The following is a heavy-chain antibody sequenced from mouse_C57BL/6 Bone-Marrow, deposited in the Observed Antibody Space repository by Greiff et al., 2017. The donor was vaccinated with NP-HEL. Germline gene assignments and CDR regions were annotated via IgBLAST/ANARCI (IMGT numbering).Heavy chain of an antibody. Sequence: QVQLQQSGPELVKPGASVKISCKASGYAFSSSWMNWVQQRPGKGLEWIGRIYPGDGDTNYNGKFKGTATLTADKSSSTAYMQLSSLTSEDSAVYFCARRRLTFDYWGQGTTLTVSS. CDR2: IYPGDGDT. J-gene: IGHJ2*01. CDR1: GYAFSSSW. D-gene: IGHD3-2*02. CDR3: ARRRLTFDY. V-gene: IGHV1-82*01.